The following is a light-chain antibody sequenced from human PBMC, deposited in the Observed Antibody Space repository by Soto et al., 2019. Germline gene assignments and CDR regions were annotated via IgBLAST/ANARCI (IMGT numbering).Light chain of an antibody. CDR2: EVS. CDR3: SSYTSTGHVV. CDR1: SSDVGGYNY. J-gene: IGLJ2*01. Sequence: QSVLTQPASVSGSPGQSITIRWTVTSSDVGGYNYVFWYQQYPGKAPTLAIYEVSNRPSAVSNRFSGSKSGKTASLIISGLQAADEAEYYCSSYTSTGHVVFGGGTKVTVL. V-gene: IGLV2-14*01.